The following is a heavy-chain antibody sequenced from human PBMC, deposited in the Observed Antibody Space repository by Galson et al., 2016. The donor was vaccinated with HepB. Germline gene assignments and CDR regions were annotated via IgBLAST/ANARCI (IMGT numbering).Heavy chain of an antibody. CDR2: INDSGST. J-gene: IGHJ6*03. V-gene: IGHV4-34*01. D-gene: IGHD2-15*01. CDR3: AKSPGNCSGGSCYPRYYYYYMDV. CDR1: GGSFSGYY. Sequence: ATLSLTCAVYGGSFSGYYWTWIRQPPGKGLEWIGEINDSGSTTYNPSLKRRVTISEDASKNQFSLKLRSVTSADTAVYYCAKSPGNCSGGSCYPRYYYYYMDVWGKGTTVTVSS.